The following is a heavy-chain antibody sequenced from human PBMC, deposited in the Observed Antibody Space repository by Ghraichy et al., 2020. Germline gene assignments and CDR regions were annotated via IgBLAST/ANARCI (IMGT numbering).Heavy chain of an antibody. CDR1: GFTVSSNH. V-gene: IGHV3-66*01. Sequence: GESLNISCAASGFTVSSNHMSWVRQAPGKGMEWVSVIYSGGSTYYADSVKGRFTISRDNSKNTLYLQMNNLRAEDKAVYYCARGGMTTGTIFDYWGQGTLVTVSS. CDR3: ARGGMTTGTIFDY. D-gene: IGHD4-17*01. CDR2: IYSGGST. J-gene: IGHJ4*02.